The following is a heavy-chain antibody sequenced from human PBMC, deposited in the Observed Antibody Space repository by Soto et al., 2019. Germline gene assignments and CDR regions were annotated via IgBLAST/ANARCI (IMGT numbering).Heavy chain of an antibody. CDR3: TSARSSVEPGGFVEY. CDR2: IKQDGSEK. CDR1: KFFISNYW. V-gene: IGHV3-7*03. D-gene: IGHD2-15*01. Sequence: GGSLRLSCIASKFFISNYWMSWVRQAPGKGLEWVANIKQDGSEKHYVDSVKGRFTISRDNAKNSLFLQMNSLRADDTAVYYCTSARSSVEPGGFVEYWGQGTLVTVSS. J-gene: IGHJ4*02.